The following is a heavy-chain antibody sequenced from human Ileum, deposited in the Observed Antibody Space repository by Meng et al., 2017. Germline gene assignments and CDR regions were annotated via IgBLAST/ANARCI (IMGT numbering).Heavy chain of an antibody. CDR3: ARTYNTLFFDS. Sequence: QLDLQEARPGLLTRSDTLSLSSTCSAASANFGLYFWSRIRPSPVKTLEWIGHTYYTGLTNYNPSLKSPVSISLDASKNQFSLKLNSVSASDSAVYFCARTYNTLFFDSWGQGTLVTVSS. J-gene: IGHJ4*02. CDR2: TYYTGLT. D-gene: IGHD1-14*01. V-gene: IGHV4-61*01. CDR1: AASANFGLYF.